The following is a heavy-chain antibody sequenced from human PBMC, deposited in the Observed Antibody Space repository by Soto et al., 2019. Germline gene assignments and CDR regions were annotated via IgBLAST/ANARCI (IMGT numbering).Heavy chain of an antibody. Sequence: ASVKVSCKASGYTFTSYGISWVRQAPGQGLEWMGWISVYNGNTNYAQKLQGRVTMTTDTSTSTAYMELRSLRSDDTAVYYCARGWNTNPHDAFDIWGQGTMVTVSS. CDR3: ARGWNTNPHDAFDI. CDR2: ISVYNGNT. V-gene: IGHV1-18*01. D-gene: IGHD1-1*01. CDR1: GYTFTSYG. J-gene: IGHJ3*02.